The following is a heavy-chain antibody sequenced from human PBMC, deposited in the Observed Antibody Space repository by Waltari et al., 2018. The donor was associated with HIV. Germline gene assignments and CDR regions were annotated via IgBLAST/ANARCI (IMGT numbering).Heavy chain of an antibody. D-gene: IGHD4-17*01. V-gene: IGHV3-7*01. CDR3: ARLRGLRDY. CDR2: IKPDGTEK. CDR1: GFNFGNFW. Sequence: DVQLEESGGGLVQPGGSLRLSCAASGFNFGNFWMTGVRKAPGKGLQFVANIKPDGTEKYYDDSVRGRFNISRDNAKNSLSLQMNNLTVEDTALYYCARLRGLRDYWGQGTLVTVSS. J-gene: IGHJ1*01.